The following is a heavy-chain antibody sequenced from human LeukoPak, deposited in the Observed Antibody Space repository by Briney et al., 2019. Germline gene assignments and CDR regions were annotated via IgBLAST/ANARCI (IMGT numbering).Heavy chain of an antibody. CDR2: ISSSSSYI. Sequence: GGSLRLSCAASGFTFSSYSMNWVRQAPGKGLEWVSSISSSSSYIYYADSVKGRFTISRDNAKNSLYLQMNSLRAEDTAVYYCARGPTYVVVVAAIDYWGQGTLVTVSS. CDR3: ARGPTYVVVVAAIDY. D-gene: IGHD2-15*01. V-gene: IGHV3-21*01. CDR1: GFTFSSYS. J-gene: IGHJ4*02.